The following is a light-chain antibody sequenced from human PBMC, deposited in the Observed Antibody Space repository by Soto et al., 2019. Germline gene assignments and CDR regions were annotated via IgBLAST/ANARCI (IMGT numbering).Light chain of an antibody. V-gene: IGKV1-33*01. CDR1: QDIDNY. CDR2: DAS. Sequence: DIQMTQSPSSLSASVGDRVTITCQASQDIDNYLNWYQQKPGKAPKLLIYDASNLEIGVPSRFSGTGSGTDFTFSISSLQAEDIATYYCQQYHNVSPISFGGGTKVEIK. J-gene: IGKJ4*01. CDR3: QQYHNVSPIS.